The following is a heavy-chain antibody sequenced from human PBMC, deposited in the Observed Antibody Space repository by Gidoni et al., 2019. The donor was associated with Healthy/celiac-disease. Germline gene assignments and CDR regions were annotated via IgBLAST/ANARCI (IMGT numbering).Heavy chain of an antibody. D-gene: IGHD6-6*01. Sequence: EVQLVASGGGLVQPGGSLRLSCAASGFIFSSYWMHWVRQAPGKGLGWVSRMNGAGSRTSYADSVKGRFTISRDNAKNTVNLQMNSLRAEDTAVYYCARDVTYPYEVMVGSSSSPGWYFDYWGQGTLVTVSS. J-gene: IGHJ4*02. CDR1: GFIFSSYW. CDR2: MNGAGSRT. V-gene: IGHV3-74*01. CDR3: ARDVTYPYEVMVGSSSSPGWYFDY.